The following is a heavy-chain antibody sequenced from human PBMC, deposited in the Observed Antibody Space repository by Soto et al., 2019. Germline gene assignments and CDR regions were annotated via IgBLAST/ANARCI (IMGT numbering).Heavy chain of an antibody. Sequence: GASVKVSCKASGYTFTGYYMHWVRQAPGQGLEWMGCINPNSGGTNYAQKFQGWVTMTRDTSISTAYMELSRLRSDDTAVYYCARDGIAVAGTRGYYYYYGMDVWGQGTTVTVSS. V-gene: IGHV1-2*04. CDR3: ARDGIAVAGTRGYYYYYGMDV. J-gene: IGHJ6*02. D-gene: IGHD6-19*01. CDR1: GYTFTGYY. CDR2: INPNSGGT.